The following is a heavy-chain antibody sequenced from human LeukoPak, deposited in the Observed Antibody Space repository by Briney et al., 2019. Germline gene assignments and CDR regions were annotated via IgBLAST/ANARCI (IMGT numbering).Heavy chain of an antibody. J-gene: IGHJ6*03. D-gene: IGHD5-24*01. CDR3: ATAPPMAYYYYYMDV. Sequence: GASVKVSCKVSGYTLTELSMHWVRQAPGKGLEWMGGFDPEDGETIYAQKFQGRVTMTEDTSTDTDYMELSSLRSEDTAVYYCATAPPMAYYYYYMDVWGKGTTVTVSS. CDR2: FDPEDGET. CDR1: GYTLTELS. V-gene: IGHV1-24*01.